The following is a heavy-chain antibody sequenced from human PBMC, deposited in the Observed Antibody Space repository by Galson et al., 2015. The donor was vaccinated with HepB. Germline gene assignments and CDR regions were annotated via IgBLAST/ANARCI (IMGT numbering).Heavy chain of an antibody. Sequence: SLRLSCAASGFTVSSNYMSWVRQAPGKGLEWVSVIYSGGSIYYADSVKGRFTISRDNSKNTLYLQMNSLRAEDTAVYYCARAPTVTRTYYYGMDVWGQGTTVTVSS. CDR1: GFTVSSNY. CDR3: ARAPTVTRTYYYGMDV. CDR2: IYSGGSI. V-gene: IGHV3-66*02. D-gene: IGHD4-11*01. J-gene: IGHJ6*02.